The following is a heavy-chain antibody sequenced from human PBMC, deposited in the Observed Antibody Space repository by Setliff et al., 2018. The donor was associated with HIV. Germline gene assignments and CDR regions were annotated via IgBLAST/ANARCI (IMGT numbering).Heavy chain of an antibody. V-gene: IGHV3-30*02. CDR3: VKDRGSGSFAFDI. D-gene: IGHD1-26*01. CDR1: GFTISVYN. CDR2: IAFDGSNK. J-gene: IGHJ3*02. Sequence: LGGSLRLSCVASGFTISVYNMHWVRQIPGKGLEWVAFIAFDGSNKYYIDSRKGRFTISRDNPKKTVYLQINSLRVEDTAVYYCVKDRGSGSFAFDIWGQGTMVTVSS.